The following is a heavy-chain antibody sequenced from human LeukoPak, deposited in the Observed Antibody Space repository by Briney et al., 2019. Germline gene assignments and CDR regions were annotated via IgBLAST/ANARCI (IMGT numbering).Heavy chain of an antibody. D-gene: IGHD3-3*01. CDR1: GFTFSSYS. V-gene: IGHV3-48*04. Sequence: PGGSLRLSCAASGFTFSSYSMNWVRQAPGKGLGWVSYISSSGSTIYYADSVKGRFTISRDNAKNSLYLQMNSLRAEDTAVYYCARDHDFYYYYMDDWGKGTTVTVSS. CDR3: ARDHDFYYYYMDD. J-gene: IGHJ6*03. CDR2: ISSSGSTI.